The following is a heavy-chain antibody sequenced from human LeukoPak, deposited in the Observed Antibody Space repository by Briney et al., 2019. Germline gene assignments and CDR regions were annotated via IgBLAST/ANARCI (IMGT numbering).Heavy chain of an antibody. Sequence: GESLKISCKGPGYKFNAYWIAWVRQMPGEGLEWMGIIYPDDSDTRYSPSFQGQVTISADKSVSIAYLQWSSLKASGTAMYYCARPNVTSYYDSRGYDAFDVWGQGTMVIVSS. CDR2: IYPDDSDT. J-gene: IGHJ3*01. CDR3: ARPNVTSYYDSRGYDAFDV. CDR1: GYKFNAYW. V-gene: IGHV5-51*01. D-gene: IGHD3-22*01.